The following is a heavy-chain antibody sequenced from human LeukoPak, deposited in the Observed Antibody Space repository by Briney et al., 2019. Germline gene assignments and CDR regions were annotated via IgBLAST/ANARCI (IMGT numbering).Heavy chain of an antibody. CDR2: ISYDGSNK. CDR1: GFTFSSYA. CDR3: ARETDSTLFDY. D-gene: IGHD2-2*01. V-gene: IGHV3-30*04. J-gene: IGHJ4*02. Sequence: GGSLRLSCAASGFTFSSYAMHWVRQAPGKGLEWVAVISYDGSNKKYADSVKGRFTISRDNSKNTLYLQMNSLRPEDTAVYYCARETDSTLFDYWGQGTLVTVSS.